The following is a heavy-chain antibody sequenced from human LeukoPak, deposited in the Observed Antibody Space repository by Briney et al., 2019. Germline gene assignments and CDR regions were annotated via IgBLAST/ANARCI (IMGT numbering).Heavy chain of an antibody. V-gene: IGHV4-59*01. D-gene: IGHD4-17*01. Sequence: SETLSLTCTVSGGSISSYYWSWIRQPPGKGLEWIGYIYYSGSTNYNPSLKRRVTISVDTSKNQFSLKLSSVTAADTAVYYCARAIAVTTISGAVVDAFDIWGQGTMVTVSS. CDR1: GGSISSYY. CDR2: IYYSGST. CDR3: ARAIAVTTISGAVVDAFDI. J-gene: IGHJ3*02.